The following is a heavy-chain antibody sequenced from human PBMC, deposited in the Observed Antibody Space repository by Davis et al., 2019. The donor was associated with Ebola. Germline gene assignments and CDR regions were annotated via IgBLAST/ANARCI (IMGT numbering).Heavy chain of an antibody. V-gene: IGHV3-23*01. CDR3: AKDTSNVWFDV. D-gene: IGHD6-19*01. J-gene: IGHJ3*01. CDR1: GFTFSSYA. Sequence: GESLKISCAAPGFTFSSYAMSWVRQAPGKGLEWVSGISGSGGSTYYADSVKGRFTISRDNSKNTLHLQMNSLRVEDTAIYYCAKDTSNVWFDVWGQGTMVTVAS. CDR2: ISGSGGST.